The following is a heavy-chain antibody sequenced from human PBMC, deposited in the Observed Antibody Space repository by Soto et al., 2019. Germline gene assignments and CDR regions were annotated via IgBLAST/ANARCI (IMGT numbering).Heavy chain of an antibody. V-gene: IGHV4-31*03. Sequence: SETLSLTCTVSGDSINSGGYYWSWIRQHPGKGLEWIGYIYYSGSSYYNPSLKSRATISVDTSKNHFSLKLNSMSAADTAVYYCARTTNYEHDYWGQGTLVTSPQ. CDR2: IYYSGSS. J-gene: IGHJ4*02. CDR3: ARTTNYEHDY. CDR1: GDSINSGGYY. D-gene: IGHD1-7*01.